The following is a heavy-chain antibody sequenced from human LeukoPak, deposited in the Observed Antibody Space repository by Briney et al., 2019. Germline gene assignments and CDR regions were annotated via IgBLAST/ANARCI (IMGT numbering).Heavy chain of an antibody. J-gene: IGHJ4*02. D-gene: IGHD3-10*01. CDR1: GGIFSSYA. CDR3: ANAFYTWSGRYYPFEY. Sequence: ASLRVSCKASGGIFSSYAFGWVRQAPGQGLEWMGGIIPIFGTPNYAQKFQGRVTNTTDESTSTAYIELNSLRSEETAVYYCANAFYTWSGRYYPFEYWGQGTLVTVSS. V-gene: IGHV1-69*05. CDR2: IIPIFGTP.